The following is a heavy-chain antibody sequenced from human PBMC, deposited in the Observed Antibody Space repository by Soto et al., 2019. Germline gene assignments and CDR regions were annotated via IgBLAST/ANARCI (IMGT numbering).Heavy chain of an antibody. J-gene: IGHJ4*02. V-gene: IGHV4-30-4*01. CDR1: GGSISGGDYY. CDR3: ASAREGGDYGYFDY. CDR2: IYYTGSI. D-gene: IGHD4-17*01. Sequence: SETLSLTCTVSGGSISGGDYYWSWIRQPPGKGLEWIGYIYYTGSIFYNPSLKSRLTISVDRTKNQFSLRLSSVTDADTAVYYCASAREGGDYGYFDYWGQRMPVTVSS.